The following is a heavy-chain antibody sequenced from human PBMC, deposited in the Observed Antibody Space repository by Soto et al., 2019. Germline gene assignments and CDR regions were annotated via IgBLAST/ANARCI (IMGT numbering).Heavy chain of an antibody. V-gene: IGHV1-3*05. Sequence: QVQLVQSGAEEKKPGASVKVSCKASGYTFTGYAMHWVRQAPGQRLEWMGWINAGNGNTKYSQKFQGRVTITRDTSASTAYMELSRLTSEDTAVYYCARAVAVAAAVDYWGQGTLVTVSS. CDR2: INAGNGNT. CDR1: GYTFTGYA. D-gene: IGHD6-19*01. J-gene: IGHJ4*02. CDR3: ARAVAVAAAVDY.